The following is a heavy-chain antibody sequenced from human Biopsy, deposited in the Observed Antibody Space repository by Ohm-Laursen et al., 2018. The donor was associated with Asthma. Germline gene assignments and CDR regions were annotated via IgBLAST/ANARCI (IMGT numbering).Heavy chain of an antibody. Sequence: SLSLSCAAFGFTFSNYGLHWVRPVPGQGLEWVANIKHDGSEKNHVHSLKGRVTISRDNAKNSLYLQMSSLRGEDTAIYYCATLSWYASQYWGQGTLVTVSS. V-gene: IGHV3-7*01. CDR2: IKHDGSEK. D-gene: IGHD2-2*01. CDR3: ATLSWYASQY. CDR1: GFTFSNYG. J-gene: IGHJ4*02.